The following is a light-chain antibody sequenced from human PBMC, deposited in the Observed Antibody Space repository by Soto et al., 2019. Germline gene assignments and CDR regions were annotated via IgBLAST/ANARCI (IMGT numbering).Light chain of an antibody. CDR2: LVS. CDR3: MQALQTPVT. V-gene: IGKV2-28*01. J-gene: IGKJ5*01. Sequence: DIVMTQSPLSLPVTPGEPASISCRSSQSLLHSNGYNYLDWYLQKPGQSPHLLIYLVSNRASGVPDRFSGSGLGTDFTLKISRVEAEDVGVYYCMQALQTPVTFGQGTRLEIK. CDR1: QSLLHSNGYNY.